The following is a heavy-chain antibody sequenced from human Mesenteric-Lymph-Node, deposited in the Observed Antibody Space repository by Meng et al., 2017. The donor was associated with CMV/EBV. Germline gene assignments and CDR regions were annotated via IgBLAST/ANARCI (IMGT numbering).Heavy chain of an antibody. Sequence: GGSLRLSCAASGFTLSSYSMNWVRQAPGKGLEWVSDISWSGGTRRYADSVRGRYTISRDNAKNSLYLQMRGLTDEDTALYYCARRIGVGYGLDVWGQGTTVTVSS. CDR3: ARRIGVGYGLDV. D-gene: IGHD2-15*01. CDR2: ISWSGGTR. V-gene: IGHV3-20*04. J-gene: IGHJ6*02. CDR1: GFTLSSYS.